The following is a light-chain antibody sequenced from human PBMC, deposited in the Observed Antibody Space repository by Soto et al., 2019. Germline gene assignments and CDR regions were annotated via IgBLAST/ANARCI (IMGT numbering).Light chain of an antibody. CDR3: QQYNIWPLWT. CDR1: QSVSSN. Sequence: EIVLTQSPGTLSLSPGERATLSCRASQSVSSNYLAWYQQKPGQPPRLLIYAASTRATDVPARFSGGGSETEFTLTISSLQSEDFAVYFCQQYNIWPLWTFGQGTKVDIK. CDR2: AAS. V-gene: IGKV3-15*01. J-gene: IGKJ1*01.